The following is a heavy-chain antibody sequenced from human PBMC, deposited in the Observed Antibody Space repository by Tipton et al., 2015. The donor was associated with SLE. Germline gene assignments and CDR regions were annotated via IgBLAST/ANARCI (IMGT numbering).Heavy chain of an antibody. V-gene: IGHV3-9*01. D-gene: IGHD1-14*01. CDR3: VKDQWMEPQGVFDY. J-gene: IGHJ4*02. CDR1: GFTFDDYA. CDR2: ISWNTGNI. Sequence: SLRLSCAASGFTFDDYAMHWVRQAPGKGLEWVSAISWNTGNIQYADSVKGRFTISRDSAKKSLYLQMNSLRVEDTAVYYCVKDQWMEPQGVFDYWGQGTLVTVSA.